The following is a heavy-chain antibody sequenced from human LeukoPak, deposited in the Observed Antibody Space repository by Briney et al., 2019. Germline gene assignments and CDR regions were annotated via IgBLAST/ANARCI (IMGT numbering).Heavy chain of an antibody. D-gene: IGHD5-24*01. CDR2: ISSSSSYI. CDR1: GFTFSSYS. Sequence: GGSLRLSCAASGFTFSSYSMNWVRQAPGKGLEWVSSISSSSSYIYYADSVKGRFTISRDNAKNSLYLQMNSLRAEDTAVYYCARDQRWLQLGYFDYWGRGTLVTVSS. V-gene: IGHV3-21*01. CDR3: ARDQRWLQLGYFDY. J-gene: IGHJ4*02.